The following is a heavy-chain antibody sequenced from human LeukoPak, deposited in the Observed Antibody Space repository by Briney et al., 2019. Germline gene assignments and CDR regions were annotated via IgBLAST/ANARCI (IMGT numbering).Heavy chain of an antibody. CDR1: GYTFTGYY. J-gene: IGHJ4*02. CDR3: ARDLYCSGGSCYSRFDY. CDR2: INPNSGGT. V-gene: IGHV1-2*02. Sequence: GASVKVSCKASGYTFTGYYIHWVRQAPGQGLEWMGWINPNSGGTNYAQKFQGRVTMTRDTSISTAYMELSRLRSDDTAVYYCARDLYCSGGSCYSRFDYWGQGTLVTVSS. D-gene: IGHD2-15*01.